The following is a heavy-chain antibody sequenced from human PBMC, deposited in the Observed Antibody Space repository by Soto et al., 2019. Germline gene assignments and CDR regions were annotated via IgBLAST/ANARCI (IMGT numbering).Heavy chain of an antibody. Sequence: EVQLVESGGGLVQPGRSLRLSCAASGFTFDDYAMHWVRQAPGKGLEWVSGISWNSGSIGYADSVKGRFTISRDNAKNTLYLQMNSLRAEDTAVYYCAKGDIVVEYYYYGMDVWGQGTTVTVSS. CDR3: AKGDIVVEYYYYGMDV. D-gene: IGHD2-2*01. CDR1: GFTFDDYA. V-gene: IGHV3-9*01. J-gene: IGHJ6*02. CDR2: ISWNSGSI.